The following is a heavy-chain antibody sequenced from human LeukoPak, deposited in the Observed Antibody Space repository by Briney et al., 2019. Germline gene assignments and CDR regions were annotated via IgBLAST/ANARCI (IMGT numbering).Heavy chain of an antibody. Sequence: GGSLRLSCAASGFTFRSYWMHWVRQAPGKGLVWVSRIKSDGSSAIYADSVKGRFTISRDNAKNTLYLQMNSLRAEDTAVYYCTRTYYYDSIDYFDYWGQGALVTVSS. J-gene: IGHJ4*02. CDR2: IKSDGSSA. D-gene: IGHD3-22*01. CDR1: GFTFRSYW. CDR3: TRTYYYDSIDYFDY. V-gene: IGHV3-74*01.